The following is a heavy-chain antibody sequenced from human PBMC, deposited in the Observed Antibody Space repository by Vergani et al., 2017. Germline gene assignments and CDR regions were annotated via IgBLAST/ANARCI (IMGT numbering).Heavy chain of an antibody. Sequence: VESGGGLAQPGGSLRLSCVVSGFNFNLFLMNWVRQAPGKGLEWVSYISGGGDRTYYAESVKGRLTISRDNAQNSIYLQKNSLRDEDTATYLCARKGGSLGGQGTRVTVSS. CDR3: ARKGGSL. J-gene: IGHJ4*02. CDR1: GFNFNLFL. CDR2: ISGGGDRT. D-gene: IGHD3-16*02. V-gene: IGHV3-48*02.